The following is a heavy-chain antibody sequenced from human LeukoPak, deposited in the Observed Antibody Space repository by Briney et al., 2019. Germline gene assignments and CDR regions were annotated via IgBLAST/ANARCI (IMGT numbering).Heavy chain of an antibody. Sequence: GGSLRLSCAASGFXFSSYAISWVRQAPGKGLEWVSDISGSGGSTYYADSVKGRFTISRDNSKNTLYLQMNSLRAEDTAVYYCAKSWPSVLVVALWGQGTMVTVSS. CDR1: GFXFSSYA. D-gene: IGHD3-22*01. CDR2: ISGSGGST. CDR3: AKSWPSVLVVAL. J-gene: IGHJ3*01. V-gene: IGHV3-23*01.